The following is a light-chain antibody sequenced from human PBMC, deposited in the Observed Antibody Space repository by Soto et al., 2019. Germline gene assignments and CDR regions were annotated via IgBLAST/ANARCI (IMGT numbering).Light chain of an antibody. CDR1: QSIITS. CDR2: DAS. V-gene: IGKV1-5*01. CDR3: QQYNSYWT. Sequence: DIQMTQSPSTLSASVGARVTIACRASQSIITSLAWYQQKPGRAPRVLIYDASSFESGVQSRFSGSGSGTEFTLTISSLQPDDSATYYCQQYNSYWTFGQGTKVEIK. J-gene: IGKJ1*01.